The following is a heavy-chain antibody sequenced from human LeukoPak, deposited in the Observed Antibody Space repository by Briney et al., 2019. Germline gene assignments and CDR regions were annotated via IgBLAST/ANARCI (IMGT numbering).Heavy chain of an antibody. V-gene: IGHV3-9*01. CDR2: ISWNSGRI. J-gene: IGHJ3*02. D-gene: IGHD3-16*01. CDR1: GFTFDDYA. CDR3: AKDFYRLGEFDAFDN. Sequence: GRSLRLSCAASGFTFDDYAMHWVRRAPGKGLEWVSGISWNSGRIGYADSVKGRFTISRDNAKNSLYLQMNSLRVEDTALYYCAKDFYRLGEFDAFDNWGQGTMVTVSS.